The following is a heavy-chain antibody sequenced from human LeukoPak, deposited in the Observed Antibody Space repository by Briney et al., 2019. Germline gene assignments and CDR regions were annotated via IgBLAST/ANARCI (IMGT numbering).Heavy chain of an antibody. Sequence: PGRSLRLSCAASGFTFSSYGMHWVRQAPGKGLEWVAVIWYDGSNKYYADSVKGRFTISRDNSKNTLYLQMNSLRAEGTAVYYCARDIEVLTGYYLDYWGQGTLVTVSS. J-gene: IGHJ4*02. CDR2: IWYDGSNK. CDR1: GFTFSSYG. D-gene: IGHD2-21*02. CDR3: ARDIEVLTGYYLDY. V-gene: IGHV3-33*01.